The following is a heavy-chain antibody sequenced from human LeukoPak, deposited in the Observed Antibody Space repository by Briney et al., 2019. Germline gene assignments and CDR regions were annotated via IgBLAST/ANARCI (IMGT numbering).Heavy chain of an antibody. D-gene: IGHD6-6*01. CDR3: ARDQQLVRGFDP. CDR1: GGSISSYY. Sequence: SETLSLTCTVSGGSISSYYWSWIRQPPGKGLEWIGYIYYSGGTNYNPSLKSRVTISVDTSKNQFSLKLSSVTAADTAVYYCARDQQLVRGFDPWGREPWSPSPQ. J-gene: IGHJ5*02. CDR2: IYYSGGT. V-gene: IGHV4-59*01.